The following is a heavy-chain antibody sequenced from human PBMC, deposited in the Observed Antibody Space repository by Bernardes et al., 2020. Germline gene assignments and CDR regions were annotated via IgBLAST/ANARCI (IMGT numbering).Heavy chain of an antibody. J-gene: IGHJ6*04. CDR3: ARVNAGFWSGYYRTYYYYGMDV. Sequence: SEPLSLTCAVYGGSFSGYYWSWIRQPPGKGLEWIGEINHSGSTNYNPSLKSRVTISVDTSKNQFSLKLSSVTAADTAVYYCARVNAGFWSGYYRTYYYYGMDVWGKGTTVTVSS. V-gene: IGHV4-34*01. D-gene: IGHD3-3*01. CDR2: INHSGST. CDR1: GGSFSGYY.